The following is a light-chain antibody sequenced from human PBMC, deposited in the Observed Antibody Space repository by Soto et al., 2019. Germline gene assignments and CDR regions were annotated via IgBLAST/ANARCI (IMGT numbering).Light chain of an antibody. J-gene: IGLJ1*01. CDR3: GSWDSSLSAYV. CDR2: DDD. Sequence: QSVMTQPPSVSAAPGQKVTTSCSGSSSNIGGNSVSWYQQLPGTAPKLLIYDDDKRPSGIPDRFSGSKSGTSATLGITGFQTGDEAEYYCGSWDSSLSAYVFATGTKLTVL. V-gene: IGLV1-51*01. CDR1: SSNIGGNS.